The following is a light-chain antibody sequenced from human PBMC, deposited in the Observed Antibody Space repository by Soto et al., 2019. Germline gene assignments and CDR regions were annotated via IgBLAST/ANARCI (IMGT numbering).Light chain of an antibody. Sequence: QSALTQPASVSGSPGQSITISCTGTSSDIGNYNLVSWYQQHPGEAPKLMIYEGSKRPSGVSNRFSAYKSGNTASLTISGLQAEDEADYYCCSFAGSSPSFGGGTKLTVL. CDR1: SSDIGNYNL. J-gene: IGLJ2*01. V-gene: IGLV2-23*01. CDR2: EGS. CDR3: CSFAGSSPS.